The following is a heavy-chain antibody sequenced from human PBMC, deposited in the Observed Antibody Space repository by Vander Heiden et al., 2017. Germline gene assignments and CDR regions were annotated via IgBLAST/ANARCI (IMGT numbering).Heavy chain of an antibody. CDR3: IRIYQGGARAFEV. CDR1: GSSVSISQ. D-gene: IGHD1-26*01. V-gene: IGHV1-46*01. CDR2: IDHRGGTT. J-gene: IGHJ4*02. Sequence: VQLDPSGAEVQTPGASVKVSCKASGSSVSISQSHWVRQAPGHGLEWTGMIDHRGGTTTNPYNLQGRVTLTRDSSAATALRVVSGPTAEAAAIYYGIRIYQGGARAFEVWGQGTLVTVTS.